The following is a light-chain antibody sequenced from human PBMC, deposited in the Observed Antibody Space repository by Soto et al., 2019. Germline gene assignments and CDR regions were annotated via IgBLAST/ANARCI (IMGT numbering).Light chain of an antibody. V-gene: IGKV3-20*01. CDR2: GAS. CDR1: QSVSSSY. CDR3: KQYTTPPPT. J-gene: IGKJ1*01. Sequence: PGERATLSCRASQSVSSSYVAWYQQKPGQAPRLLMYGASSRATGIPDRFSGSGSGTDFTLTISRLEPEDFAVYYCKQYTTPPPTFAQGPKVKIK.